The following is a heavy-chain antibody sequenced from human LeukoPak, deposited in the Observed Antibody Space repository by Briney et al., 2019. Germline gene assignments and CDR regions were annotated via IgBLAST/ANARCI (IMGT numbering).Heavy chain of an antibody. D-gene: IGHD1-26*01. CDR3: AKSGSHNAFDT. J-gene: IGHJ3*02. Sequence: GRSLRLSCAASGFTFNNYALHWVRQVPDKGLEWVTIISFDGGDKYYADSVKGRFTVSRDNSKNTLYLQMNSLRPEDMAVYYCAKSGSHNAFDTWGQGTMVTVSS. V-gene: IGHV3-30-3*01. CDR2: ISFDGGDK. CDR1: GFTFNNYA.